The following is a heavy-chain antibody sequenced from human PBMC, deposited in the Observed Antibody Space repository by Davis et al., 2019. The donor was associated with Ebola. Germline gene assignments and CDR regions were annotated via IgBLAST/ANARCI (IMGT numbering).Heavy chain of an antibody. D-gene: IGHD3-22*01. CDR2: MNPHSGGT. CDR3: ARGGITMIVVPRDYYYGMDV. Sequence: ASVKVSCKASGYTFTAYHMHWVRQAPGQGLEWMGRMNPHSGGTNYAQKFQGRVTMTRDTSISTAYMELSRLRSDDTAVYFCARGGITMIVVPRDYYYGMDVWGQGTAVTVSS. J-gene: IGHJ6*02. V-gene: IGHV1-2*06. CDR1: GYTFTAYH.